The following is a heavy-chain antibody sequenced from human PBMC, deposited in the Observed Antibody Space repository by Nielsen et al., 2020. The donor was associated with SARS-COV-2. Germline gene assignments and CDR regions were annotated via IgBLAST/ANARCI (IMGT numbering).Heavy chain of an antibody. CDR3: AKDDVVRGDAYDI. CDR2: IWYDDHNR. Sequence: GESLKISCTASGFMFRAYGMHWVRQAPGKGPEWLAVIWYDDHNRYYADSVKGRFTISRDNARNTLYLDMNSLRVEDTAIYFCAKDDVVRGDAYDIWGQGTVVTVSS. J-gene: IGHJ3*02. D-gene: IGHD3-10*01. V-gene: IGHV3-33*06. CDR1: GFMFRAYG.